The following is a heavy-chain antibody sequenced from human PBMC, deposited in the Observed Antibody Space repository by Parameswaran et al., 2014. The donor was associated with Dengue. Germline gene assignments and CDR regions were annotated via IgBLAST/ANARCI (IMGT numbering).Heavy chain of an antibody. J-gene: IGHJ5*02. CDR3: ARVLYYYDKNWFDP. CDR2: IYHSGST. Sequence: VRQAPGKGLEWIGSIYHSGSTYYNPSLKSRVTISVDTSKNQFSLKLSSVTAADTAVYYCARVLYYYDKNWFDPWGQGTLVTVSS. V-gene: IGHV4-38-2*01. D-gene: IGHD3-22*01.